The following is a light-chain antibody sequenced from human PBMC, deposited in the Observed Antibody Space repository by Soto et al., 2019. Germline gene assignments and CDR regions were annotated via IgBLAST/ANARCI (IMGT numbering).Light chain of an antibody. V-gene: IGKV3-20*01. CDR2: GAS. Sequence: EIVLTQSPGTLSLSPGERATLSCRASQSVSSTYLAWYQQKPGQAPRLLIYGASSRATGIPDRFSGGGSGTDFSLTISRVEPEDFAVYYCQQCGSSPWTFGQGTKLEIK. J-gene: IGKJ1*01. CDR1: QSVSSTY. CDR3: QQCGSSPWT.